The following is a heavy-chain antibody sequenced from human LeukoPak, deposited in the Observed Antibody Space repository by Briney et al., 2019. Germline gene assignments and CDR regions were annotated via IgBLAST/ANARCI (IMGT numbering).Heavy chain of an antibody. D-gene: IGHD3-10*01. CDR2: IKQDGSEK. CDR3: AGSVLSFGDY. V-gene: IGHV3-7*03. CDR1: GFTISNYW. Sequence: GGSLRLSCAASGFTISNYWMSWVRQAPGKGLEWVANIKQDGSEKYYVDSVKGRFTISRDNAKNSLYLQMSSLRAEDTAVYYCAGSVLSFGDYWGQGILVTVSS. J-gene: IGHJ4*02.